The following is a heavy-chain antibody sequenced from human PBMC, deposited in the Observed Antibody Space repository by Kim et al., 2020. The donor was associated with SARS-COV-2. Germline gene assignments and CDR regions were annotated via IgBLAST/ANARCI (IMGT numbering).Heavy chain of an antibody. CDR3: ARDRSGGGSWSFYWYFDL. CDR1: GYTFTSYA. J-gene: IGHJ2*01. V-gene: IGHV1-3*01. Sequence: ASVKVSCKASGYTFTSYAMHWVRQAPGQRLEWMGWINAGNGNTKYSQKFQGRVTITRDTSASTAYMELSSLRSEDTAVYYCARDRSGGGSWSFYWYFDLWGRGTLVTVSS. D-gene: IGHD6-13*01. CDR2: INAGNGNT.